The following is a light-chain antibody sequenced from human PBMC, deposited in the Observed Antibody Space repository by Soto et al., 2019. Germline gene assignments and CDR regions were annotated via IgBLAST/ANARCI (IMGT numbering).Light chain of an antibody. CDR1: SSNIGAGYD. J-gene: IGLJ3*02. CDR2: GNN. V-gene: IGLV1-40*01. Sequence: QSVLTQPPSVSGAPGQRVTISCTGSSSNIGAGYDVHWYQHLPGTAPKLLVYGNNNWPSGVPDRFSGSTSGTSASLAITGLQAEDEADYYCQSYDTNLSAWVFGRGTKLTVL. CDR3: QSYDTNLSAWV.